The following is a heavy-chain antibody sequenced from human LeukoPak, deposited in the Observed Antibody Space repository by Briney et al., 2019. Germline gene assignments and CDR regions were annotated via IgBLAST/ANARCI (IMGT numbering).Heavy chain of an antibody. D-gene: IGHD2-15*01. CDR3: ARDGNSVVAATLYAFDI. V-gene: IGHV3-7*01. J-gene: IGHJ3*02. CDR2: IKQDGSEK. Sequence: QSGGSLRLSCAASGFTFGDTWMNWVRQAPGQGPEWVANIKQDGSEKFYVASVKGRFTISRDNAKNSLYLQMDSLRAEDTAVYYCARDGNSVVAATLYAFDIWGQGTMVTVSS. CDR1: GFTFGDTW.